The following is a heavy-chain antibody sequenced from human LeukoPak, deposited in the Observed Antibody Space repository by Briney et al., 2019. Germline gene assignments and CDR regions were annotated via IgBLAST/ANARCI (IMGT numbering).Heavy chain of an antibody. J-gene: IGHJ5*02. Sequence: ASVXXXXXXSXYTFTSYDMHWVRQATGQGIEGMGWMNTANGNTVYARKFQGRVTITRDIAISTDYMEMKRQRSEDTAVYYCARVGCSPISCHTWFDPWGQGTLVTVSS. CDR3: ARVGCSPISCHTWFDP. V-gene: IGHV1-8*03. CDR1: XYTFTSYD. CDR2: MNTANGNT. D-gene: IGHD2-2*01.